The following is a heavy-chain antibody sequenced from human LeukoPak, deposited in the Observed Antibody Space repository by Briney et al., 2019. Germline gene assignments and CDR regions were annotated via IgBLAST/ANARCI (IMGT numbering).Heavy chain of an antibody. D-gene: IGHD3-16*01. J-gene: IGHJ3*02. CDR3: VRDTFSPDAFDI. CDR1: GFTFNSYT. V-gene: IGHV3-64*01. CDR2: ISSYGGST. Sequence: GGSLRLSCAASGFTFNSYTMHWVRQAPGKGLEYVSAISSYGGSTYYSNSVKGRFTISRDNSKNTLYLQMGSLRAEDTAVYYCVRDTFSPDAFDIWGQGTMVTVSS.